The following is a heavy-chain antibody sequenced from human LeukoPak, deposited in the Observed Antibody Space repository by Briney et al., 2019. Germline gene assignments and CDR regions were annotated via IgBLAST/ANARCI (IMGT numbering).Heavy chain of an antibody. CDR3: AYSSGWHVWYFDY. J-gene: IGHJ4*02. Sequence: GGSLRLSCAASGFTFSSYAMSWVRQAPGKGLEWVSAISGSGGSTYYADSVKGRFTISRDNSKNTLYLQMNSLRAEDTAVYYCAYSSGWHVWYFDYWGQGTLVTVSS. V-gene: IGHV3-23*01. CDR1: GFTFSSYA. D-gene: IGHD6-19*01. CDR2: ISGSGGST.